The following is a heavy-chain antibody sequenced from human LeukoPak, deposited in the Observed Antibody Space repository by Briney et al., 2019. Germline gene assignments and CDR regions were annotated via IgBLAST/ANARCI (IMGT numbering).Heavy chain of an antibody. Sequence: GRSLRLSCTASGFTFGDHAMSWVRQAPGKGLEWLGFIRSKAYGGTTEYAASAKGRFTISRDDSKSIAYLQMNSLTTEDTAVYYCSRGPTKQWLSPGTDVWGQGTRV. J-gene: IGHJ6*02. CDR2: IRSKAYGGTT. V-gene: IGHV3-49*04. CDR1: GFTFGDHA. D-gene: IGHD6-19*01. CDR3: SRGPTKQWLSPGTDV.